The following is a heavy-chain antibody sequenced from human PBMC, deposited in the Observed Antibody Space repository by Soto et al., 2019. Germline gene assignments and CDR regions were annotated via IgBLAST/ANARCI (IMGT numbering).Heavy chain of an antibody. D-gene: IGHD3-10*01. V-gene: IGHV4-34*01. CDR2: INHSGST. Sequence: SETLSLTCAVYGGSFSGYYWSWIRQPPGKGLEWIGEINHSGSTNYNPSLKSRVTISVDTPKNQFSLKLSSVTAADTAVYYCARDVLLWFGELPFFWLDPWGQGTMATVYS. J-gene: IGHJ5*02. CDR1: GGSFSGYY. CDR3: ARDVLLWFGELPFFWLDP.